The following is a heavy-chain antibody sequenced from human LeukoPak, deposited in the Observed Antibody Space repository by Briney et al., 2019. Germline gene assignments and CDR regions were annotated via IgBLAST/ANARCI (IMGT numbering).Heavy chain of an antibody. CDR1: GYTFTSYG. D-gene: IGHD6-6*01. V-gene: IGHV1-18*01. CDR3: ARDVYSSSPGPYWFDP. CDR2: ISAYNGNT. Sequence: ASVKVSCKASGYTFTSYGISWVRQAPGQGLEWMGWISAYNGNTNYAQKFQGRVTITADKSTSTAYMELSSLRSEDTAVYYCARDVYSSSPGPYWFDPWGQGTLVTVSS. J-gene: IGHJ5*02.